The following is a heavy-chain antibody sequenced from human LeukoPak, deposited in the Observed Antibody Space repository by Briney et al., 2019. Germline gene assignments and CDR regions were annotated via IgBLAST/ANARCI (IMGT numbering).Heavy chain of an antibody. Sequence: GASVKVSCKASGYTFTGYYMHWVRQAPGHRLEWMGWINPNSGGTNYAQKFQGRVTMTRDTSISTAYMELSRLRSDDTAVYYCARISYLHGGDAGEAFDIWGQGTMVTVSS. V-gene: IGHV1-2*02. CDR3: ARISYLHGGDAGEAFDI. D-gene: IGHD2-21*02. J-gene: IGHJ3*02. CDR1: GYTFTGYY. CDR2: INPNSGGT.